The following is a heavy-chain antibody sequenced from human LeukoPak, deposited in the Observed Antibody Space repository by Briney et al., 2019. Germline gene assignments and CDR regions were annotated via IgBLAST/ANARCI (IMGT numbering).Heavy chain of an antibody. D-gene: IGHD4-17*01. J-gene: IGHJ3*02. V-gene: IGHV3-11*04. Sequence: PGGSLRLSCAASGLTFSDYYMSWIRQAPGKGLEWVSYISSSGSTIYYADSVKGRFTVSRDNAKNSLYLQMNSLRAEDTAVYYCARDVRDYGDYSDAFDIWGQGTMVTVSS. CDR3: ARDVRDYGDYSDAFDI. CDR2: ISSSGSTI. CDR1: GLTFSDYY.